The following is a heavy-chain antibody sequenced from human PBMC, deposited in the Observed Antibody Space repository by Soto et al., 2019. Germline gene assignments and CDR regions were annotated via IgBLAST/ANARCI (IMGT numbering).Heavy chain of an antibody. Sequence: QVQLVQSGAEVKKPGASVKVSCKASGYIFIHYYIHWVRQAPGQGLEWMAIINPNGGSTNYAQKYQRRNNITSDTSTSTVSMELNSLGSDDTAVYFCARSLLQGDFWGQGTLVTVSS. CDR2: INPNGGST. CDR1: GYIFIHYY. J-gene: IGHJ4*02. CDR3: ARSLLQGDF. V-gene: IGHV1-46*01. D-gene: IGHD2-21*01.